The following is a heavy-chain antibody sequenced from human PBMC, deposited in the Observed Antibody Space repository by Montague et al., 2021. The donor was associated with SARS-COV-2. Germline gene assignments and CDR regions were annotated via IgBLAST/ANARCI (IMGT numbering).Heavy chain of an antibody. CDR3: AKDQGRERKRAFDS. V-gene: IGHV3-33*06. D-gene: IGHD3-9*01. Sequence: SLRLSCAASGFSFSSYGMHWVRQAPGKGLEWVAVIGLDGSNEYYADPVKGRFTISRDNSKNTLYLQMNSLRAEDTAVYYCAKDQGRERKRAFDSWGQGTMVTVSS. CDR1: GFSFSSYG. J-gene: IGHJ3*01. CDR2: IGLDGSNE.